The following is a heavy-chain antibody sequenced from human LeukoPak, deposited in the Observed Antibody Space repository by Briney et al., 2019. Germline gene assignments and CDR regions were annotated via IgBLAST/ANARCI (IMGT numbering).Heavy chain of an antibody. J-gene: IGHJ4*02. Sequence: GGSLRRSCAASGFIFSNYWMSWVRQAPGKGPEWVANIKPDGSEKYYVDSVKGRFTISRDNAKNSLFLQMNSLRAEDTALYYCARHLIGDTNGYYLGTYEHWGQGSLVTVSS. CDR2: IKPDGSEK. V-gene: IGHV3-7*05. CDR3: ARHLIGDTNGYYLGTYEH. CDR1: GFIFSNYW. D-gene: IGHD3-22*01.